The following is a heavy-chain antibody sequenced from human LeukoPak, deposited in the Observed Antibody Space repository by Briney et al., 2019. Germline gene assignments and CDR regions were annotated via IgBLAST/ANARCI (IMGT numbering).Heavy chain of an antibody. CDR2: ISWNSGSI. Sequence: GGSLRLSCAASGFTVSSNYMSWVRQAPGKGLEWVSGISWNSGSIGYADSVKGRFTISRDNAKNSLYLQMNSLRAEDTALYYCAKSTYSNYVGYFDYWGQGTLVTVSS. CDR3: AKSTYSNYVGYFDY. CDR1: GFTVSSNY. J-gene: IGHJ4*02. V-gene: IGHV3-9*01. D-gene: IGHD4-11*01.